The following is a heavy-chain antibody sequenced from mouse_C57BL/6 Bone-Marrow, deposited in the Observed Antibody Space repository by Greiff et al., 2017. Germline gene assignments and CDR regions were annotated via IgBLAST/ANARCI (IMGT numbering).Heavy chain of an antibody. CDR3: VSLSSYSGGRRESVDY. J-gene: IGHJ2*01. CDR1: GYAFSSSW. CDR2: IYPGDGDT. D-gene: IGHD1-1*01. Sequence: QVQLQQSGPELVKPGASVKISCKASGYAFSSSWMNWVKQRPGKGLEWIGRIYPGDGDTNYNGKFKGKATLTADKSSSTAYMQLSSLTSEVSAVYFCVSLSSYSGGRRESVDYWGQGTTLTVSS. V-gene: IGHV1-82*01.